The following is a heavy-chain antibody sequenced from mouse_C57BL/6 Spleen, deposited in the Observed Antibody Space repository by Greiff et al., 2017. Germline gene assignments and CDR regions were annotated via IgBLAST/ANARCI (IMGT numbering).Heavy chain of an antibody. D-gene: IGHD3-2*02. CDR3: ASSGPCFYYAMDD. CDR2: IWGDGST. J-gene: IGHJ4*01. V-gene: IGHV2-3*01. CDR1: GFSLTSYG. Sequence: QVQLKESGPGLVAPSPTLSITCTASGFSLTSYGVSWVRQPPGQGLEWLGVIWGDGSTNYHSALVSRLSISKDNSKSQVYLKLNRLRTDDTATYYCASSGPCFYYAMDDWGQGTSVTVSS.